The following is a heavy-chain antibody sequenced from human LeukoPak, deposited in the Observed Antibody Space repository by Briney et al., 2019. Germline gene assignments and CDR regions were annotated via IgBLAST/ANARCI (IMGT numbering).Heavy chain of an antibody. V-gene: IGHV4-38-2*02. CDR3: ARMKMLITMVRGVIPEWFDP. Sequence: SETLSLTCTVSGNSISSGNYWGWIRQPPGKGLEWIGTIYHSGSTSYNPSLKSRVTISVDTSKNQFSLKLSSVTAADTAVYYCARMKMLITMVRGVIPEWFDPWGQGTLVTVSS. D-gene: IGHD3-10*01. CDR2: IYHSGST. CDR1: GNSISSGNY. J-gene: IGHJ5*02.